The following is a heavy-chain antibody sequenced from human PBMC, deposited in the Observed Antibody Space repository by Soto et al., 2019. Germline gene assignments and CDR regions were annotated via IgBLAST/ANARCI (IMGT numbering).Heavy chain of an antibody. CDR3: ARGGGGYTYEFSLGGMDV. D-gene: IGHD5-18*01. V-gene: IGHV3-30*04. CDR2: VSFDGRNK. CDR1: GFTLRSFA. J-gene: IGHJ6*02. Sequence: QVQLVESGGGVVQPGTSLRLSCAASGFTLRSFAMDWVRQAPGKGLEWVAVVSFDGRNKNYADSVKGRFNISRDNSKSTLYREMNSLRPEDTAVYYCARGGGGYTYEFSLGGMDVWGQGTTVTVSS.